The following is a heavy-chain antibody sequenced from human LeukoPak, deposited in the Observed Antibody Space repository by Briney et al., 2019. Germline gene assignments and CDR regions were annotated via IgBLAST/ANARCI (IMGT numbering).Heavy chain of an antibody. CDR2: TYYRSTWYN. V-gene: IGHV6-1*01. Sequence: SQTLSLTCALSGDSVSSNSVTWNWIRQSPSRGLEWLGRTYYRSTWYNDYAVSVRGRITVNPDTSKIQFSLHLNSVTPEDTAVYYCARRLTQYDCFDPWGQGILVTVSS. D-gene: IGHD2-2*01. CDR1: GDSVSSNSVT. CDR3: ARRLTQYDCFDP. J-gene: IGHJ5*02.